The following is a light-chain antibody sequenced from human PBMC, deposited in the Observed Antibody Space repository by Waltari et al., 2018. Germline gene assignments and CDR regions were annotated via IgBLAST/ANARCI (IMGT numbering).Light chain of an antibody. Sequence: EVLSTSSAATPSSSAGEGTLLSSASQQVTSRSLAWYQQKPGQAPRLLIYGTSNRATGIPDRFSGSGSGTDFSLTISRLEPEDFAVYYCQHYLRLPVTFGQGTKVEVK. CDR2: GTS. CDR3: QHYLRLPVT. V-gene: IGKV3-20*01. CDR1: QQVTSRS. J-gene: IGKJ1*01.